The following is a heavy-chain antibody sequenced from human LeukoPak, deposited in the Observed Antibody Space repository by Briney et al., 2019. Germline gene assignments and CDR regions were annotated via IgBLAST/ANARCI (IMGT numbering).Heavy chain of an antibody. D-gene: IGHD4-11*01. CDR3: ARRQTLTTVTTNLYYVDY. V-gene: IGHV4-38-2*01. J-gene: IGHJ4*02. CDR2: IYHSGST. Sequence: SETLSLTCAVSGYSISSGYHWGWIRQPPGKGLEWIGSIYHSGSTYYNPSLKSRVTISVDTSKNQFSLKLSSVTAADTAVYYCARRQTLTTVTTNLYYVDYWGQGTLVTVSS. CDR1: GYSISSGYH.